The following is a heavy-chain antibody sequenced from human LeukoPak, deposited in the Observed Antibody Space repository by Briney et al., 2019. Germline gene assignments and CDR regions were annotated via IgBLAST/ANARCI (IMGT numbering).Heavy chain of an antibody. CDR2: IKQDGSEK. J-gene: IGHJ4*02. D-gene: IGHD2-21*02. CDR3: AREFPGAYCGGDCPAPFDY. Sequence: PGGSLRLSCAASGFTFSSYWMSWVRQAPGKGLEWVANIKQDGSEKYYVDSVKGRFTISRDNSKNMLYLQMNSLRGEDTAVYYCAREFPGAYCGGDCPAPFDYWGQGTLVTVSS. CDR1: GFTFSSYW. V-gene: IGHV3-7*03.